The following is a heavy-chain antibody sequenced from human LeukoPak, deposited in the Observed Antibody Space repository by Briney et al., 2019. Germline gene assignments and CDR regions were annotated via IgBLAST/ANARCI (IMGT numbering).Heavy chain of an antibody. Sequence: GGSLRLSCAASEFAFSTYNMNWVRQAPGKGLEWVSYISTGSSTTYYADSVKGRFTISRDNVENSLYLQMNSLRDEDTAVYYCAREGPGEQQLVPSYFDYWGQGTLVTVSS. CDR3: AREGPGEQQLVPSYFDY. CDR2: ISTGSSTT. J-gene: IGHJ4*02. D-gene: IGHD6-13*01. CDR1: EFAFSTYN. V-gene: IGHV3-48*02.